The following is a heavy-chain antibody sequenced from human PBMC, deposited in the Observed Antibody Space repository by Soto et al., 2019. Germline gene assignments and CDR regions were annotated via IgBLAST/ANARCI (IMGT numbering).Heavy chain of an antibody. Sequence: QITLEESGPTLLKPTQPLTLTCTFSGFSLTTEGVAVAWARQSPGKAPEWLAVIFCDDDKRFNPSLSSRLTIAKGTSRSQVFLTLTRVDPVDTAPYVCAHRSCDIHTCSVDSWGPGTLVTVSS. D-gene: IGHD2-15*01. CDR3: AHRSCDIHTCSVDS. CDR2: IFCDDDK. V-gene: IGHV2-5*02. J-gene: IGHJ1*01. CDR1: GFSLTTEGVA.